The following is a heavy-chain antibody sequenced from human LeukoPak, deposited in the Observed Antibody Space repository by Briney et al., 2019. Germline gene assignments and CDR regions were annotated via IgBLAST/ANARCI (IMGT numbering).Heavy chain of an antibody. CDR2: IIPLFATA. V-gene: IGHV1-69*05. CDR3: ARDLVPAASGGWFAP. CDR1: GGTFSSYA. Sequence: GSSVKVSCKASGGTFSSYALSWVRQAPGQGLEWMGGIIPLFATANYAQQFQGRVMITMDESTNTGYMELSSLRSEDTAVYYCARDLVPAASGGWFAPGGQGTLVTVSS. D-gene: IGHD2-2*01. J-gene: IGHJ5*02.